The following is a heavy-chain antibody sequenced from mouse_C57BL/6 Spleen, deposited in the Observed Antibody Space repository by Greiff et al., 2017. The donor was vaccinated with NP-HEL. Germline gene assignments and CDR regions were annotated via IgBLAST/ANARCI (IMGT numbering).Heavy chain of an antibody. CDR1: GYTFTSYW. Sequence: QVQLQQPGAELVRPGSSVKLSCKASGYTFTSYWMDWVKQRPGQGLEWIGNIYPSDSETHYNQKFKDKATLTVDKSSSTAYMQLSSLTSEDSAVYYCARGKLGRDWYFDVWGTGTTVTVSS. CDR3: ARGKLGRDWYFDV. V-gene: IGHV1-61*01. D-gene: IGHD4-1*01. J-gene: IGHJ1*03. CDR2: IYPSDSET.